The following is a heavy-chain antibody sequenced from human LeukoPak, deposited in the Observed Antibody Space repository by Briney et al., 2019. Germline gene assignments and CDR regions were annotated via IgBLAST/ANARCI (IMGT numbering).Heavy chain of an antibody. V-gene: IGHV3-15*01. D-gene: IGHD3-10*01. CDR3: TTDSLLWFGESIYYMDV. Sequence: GGSLRLSCAASGFTFSNAWMSWVRQAPGKGLEWVGRIKSKTDGGTTDYAAPVKGRFTISRDDSKNTLYLQMNSLKTEDTAVYYCTTDSLLWFGESIYYMDVWGKGTTVTVSS. CDR2: IKSKTDGGTT. J-gene: IGHJ6*03. CDR1: GFTFSNAW.